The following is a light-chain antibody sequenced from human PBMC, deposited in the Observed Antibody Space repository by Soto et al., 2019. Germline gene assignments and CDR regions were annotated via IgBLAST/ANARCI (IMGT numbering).Light chain of an antibody. CDR2: AAS. V-gene: IGKV3-20*01. CDR1: QSVSSSY. Sequence: IILKQSPGTLSLSPGERATLHCRASQSVSSSYLAWYQQKPGQAPRLLIYAASSRATGIPDRFSGSGSGTGFTLTISRLEPEDLAVYYCQQYASSVTFGGGTKVDIK. J-gene: IGKJ4*01. CDR3: QQYASSVT.